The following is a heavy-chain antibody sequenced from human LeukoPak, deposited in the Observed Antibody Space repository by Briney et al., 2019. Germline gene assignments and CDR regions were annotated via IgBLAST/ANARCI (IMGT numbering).Heavy chain of an antibody. V-gene: IGHV1-18*01. CDR2: ISAYNGNT. D-gene: IGHD2-8*01. J-gene: IGHJ5*02. CDR1: GYTFTSYG. CDR3: ARDPRCTVLSGHNWFDP. Sequence: ASVKVSCKASGYTFTSYGISWVRQAPGQGLEWMGWISAYNGNTNYAQKLQGRVTMTTDTSTSTAYMELRSLRSDDTAVYYCARDPRCTVLSGHNWFDPWGQGTLVTVSS.